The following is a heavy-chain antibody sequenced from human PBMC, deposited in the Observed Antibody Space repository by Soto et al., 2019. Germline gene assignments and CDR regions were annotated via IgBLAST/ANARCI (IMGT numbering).Heavy chain of an antibody. D-gene: IGHD3-10*01. CDR3: ARIPRGADGSGSYDY. Sequence: QVTLKESGPVLVKPTEPLTLTCTVSGFSLSNARMGVSWIRQPPGKALEWLAHIFSNDEKSYSTSLKSRLTISKDTSKSQVVLTMTNTDPVDTATYYCARIPRGADGSGSYDYWGQGTLVTVSS. V-gene: IGHV2-26*01. J-gene: IGHJ4*02. CDR1: GFSLSNARMG. CDR2: IFSNDEK.